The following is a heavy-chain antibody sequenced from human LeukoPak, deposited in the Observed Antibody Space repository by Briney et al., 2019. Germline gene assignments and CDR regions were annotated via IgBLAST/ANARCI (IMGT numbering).Heavy chain of an antibody. V-gene: IGHV3-23*01. CDR2: ISGSGGST. D-gene: IGHD3-9*01. Sequence: GGSLRLSCAASGFTFSSYAMSWVRQAPGKGLEWVSAISGSGGSTYYADSVRGRFTISRDNANNSLYLQMNSLRAEDTAVYYCARDLPLYYDILTGPNYFDDWGQGTLVTVSS. J-gene: IGHJ4*02. CDR1: GFTFSSYA. CDR3: ARDLPLYYDILTGPNYFDD.